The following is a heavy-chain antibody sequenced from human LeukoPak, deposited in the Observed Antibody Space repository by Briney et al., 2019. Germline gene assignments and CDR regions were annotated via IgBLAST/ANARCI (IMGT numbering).Heavy chain of an antibody. D-gene: IGHD2-15*01. CDR1: GGSISSYY. CDR2: IYTSGST. Sequence: SETLSLTCTVSGGSISSYYWSWIRQPAGKGLEWIGRIYTSGSTNYNPSLKSRVTMSVDTSKNQFSLKLSSVTAADTAVYYCARPASLNWYCSGGSCHSPFDYWGQGTLVTVSS. V-gene: IGHV4-4*07. J-gene: IGHJ4*02. CDR3: ARPASLNWYCSGGSCHSPFDY.